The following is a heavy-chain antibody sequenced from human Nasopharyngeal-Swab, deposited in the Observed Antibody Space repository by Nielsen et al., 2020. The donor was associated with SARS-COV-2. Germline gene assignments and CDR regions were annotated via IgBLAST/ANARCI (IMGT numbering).Heavy chain of an antibody. CDR3: ASSIRYSGYDLGFDY. V-gene: IGHV4-39*07. Sequence: WIRQPPGKGLEWIGSIYYSGSTYYNPSLKSRVTISVDTSKNHFSLKLSSMTAADTAVYYCASSIRYSGYDLGFDYWGQGTLVTVSS. D-gene: IGHD5-12*01. J-gene: IGHJ4*02. CDR2: IYYSGST.